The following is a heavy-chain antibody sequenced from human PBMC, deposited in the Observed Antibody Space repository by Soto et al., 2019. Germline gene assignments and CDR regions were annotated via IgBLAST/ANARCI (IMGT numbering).Heavy chain of an antibody. V-gene: IGHV3-73*01. D-gene: IGHD2-2*01. Sequence: ELQLVDSGGGLVQLGGSLKLSCAASGFDFSGSALYWVRQASGKGLEWVGLIRSKPNNYATAYAVSVKGRFTISRDDSKNTAYLQMNSLKTEDTAVYYCIRLGGYCSNAICYSDYWGQGSLVTVSS. CDR2: IRSKPNNYAT. CDR3: IRLGGYCSNAICYSDY. CDR1: GFDFSGSA. J-gene: IGHJ4*02.